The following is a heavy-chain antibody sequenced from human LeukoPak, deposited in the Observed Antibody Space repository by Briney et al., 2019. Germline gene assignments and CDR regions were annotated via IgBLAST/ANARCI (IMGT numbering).Heavy chain of an antibody. CDR3: AKGRKDFDTNLGPFDS. Sequence: SETLSLTCTVSGGSINKYYWGWIRQSPGKGLEWLGYVHDSAGTIYNPSLKSRVTISVGTSKTQFSLKVTSVTTADTAVYYCAKGRKDFDTNLGPFDSWGQGILVTVSS. D-gene: IGHD3-9*01. CDR1: GGSINKYY. V-gene: IGHV4-59*01. CDR2: VHDSAGT. J-gene: IGHJ4*02.